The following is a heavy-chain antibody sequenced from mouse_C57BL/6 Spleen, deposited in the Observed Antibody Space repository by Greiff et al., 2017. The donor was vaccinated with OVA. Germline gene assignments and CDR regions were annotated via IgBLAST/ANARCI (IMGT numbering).Heavy chain of an antibody. CDR1: GYTFTSYD. D-gene: IGHD2-5*01. Sequence: QVQLKESGPELVKPGASVKLSCTASGYTFTSYDINWVKQRPGQGLEWIGWIYPRDGSTKYNEKFKGKATLTVDTSSSTAYMELHSLTAEDSAVYICARGNYSKGFAYWGQGTLVTVSA. J-gene: IGHJ3*01. CDR3: ARGNYSKGFAY. CDR2: IYPRDGST. V-gene: IGHV1-85*01.